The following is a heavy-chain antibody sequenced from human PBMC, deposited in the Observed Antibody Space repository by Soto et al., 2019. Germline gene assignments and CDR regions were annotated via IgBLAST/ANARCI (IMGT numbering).Heavy chain of an antibody. CDR3: ARDRESIVLMVYAIGWFAP. CDR2: INPNSGGT. Sequence: ASVKVSCKASGYTFTGYYMHWVRQAPGQGLEWMGWINPNSGGTNYAQKFQGRVTMTRDTSISTAYMELSRLRSDDTAVYYCARDRESIVLMVYAIGWFAPWGQGTLVTVSS. V-gene: IGHV1-2*02. J-gene: IGHJ5*02. D-gene: IGHD2-8*01. CDR1: GYTFTGYY.